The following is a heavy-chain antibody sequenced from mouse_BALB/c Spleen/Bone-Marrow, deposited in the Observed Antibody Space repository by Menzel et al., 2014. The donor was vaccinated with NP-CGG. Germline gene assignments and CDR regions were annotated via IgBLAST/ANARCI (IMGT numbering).Heavy chain of an antibody. D-gene: IGHD1-1*01. CDR3: ARDGYGSGYAWFAY. Sequence: VQLQQSGPGLVAPSQSLSITCTVSGFSLISFDVHWIRQPPGKGLEWLGVICAGGTTNYNSALMSRLNINKDNSKSQVFLKMNSLQPDDTAMYYCARDGYGSGYAWFAYWGQGTLVTVSA. J-gene: IGHJ3*01. CDR1: GFSLISFD. V-gene: IGHV2-9*02. CDR2: ICAGGTT.